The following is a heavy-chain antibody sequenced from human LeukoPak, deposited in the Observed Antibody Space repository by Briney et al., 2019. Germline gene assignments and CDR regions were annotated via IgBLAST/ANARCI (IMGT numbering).Heavy chain of an antibody. CDR3: ARALYSCSWTFDY. CDR1: GGSFSGYY. D-gene: IGHD6-13*01. Sequence: SETLSLTCAVYGGSFSGYYWSWIRQPPGKGLEWMGEINHSGSTTYNPSLKSRVTISVDTSKSQFSLKLSSVTAADTAVYYCARALYSCSWTFDYWGQGTLVTVSS. CDR2: INHSGST. V-gene: IGHV4-34*01. J-gene: IGHJ4*02.